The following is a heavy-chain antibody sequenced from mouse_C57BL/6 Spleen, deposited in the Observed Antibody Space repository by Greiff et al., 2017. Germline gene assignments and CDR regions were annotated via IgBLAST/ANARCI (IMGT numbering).Heavy chain of an antibody. CDR3: ARSGWSHPYWYFDV. J-gene: IGHJ1*03. D-gene: IGHD1-1*02. CDR2: IDPSDSET. V-gene: IGHV1-52*01. Sequence: QVQLQQPGAELVRPGSSVKLSCKASGYTFTSYWMHWVKQRPIQGLEWIGNIDPSDSETHYNQKFKDKATLTVDKSSSTAYMQLSSLTSEDSAVYDCARSGWSHPYWYFDVWGTGTTVTVSS. CDR1: GYTFTSYW.